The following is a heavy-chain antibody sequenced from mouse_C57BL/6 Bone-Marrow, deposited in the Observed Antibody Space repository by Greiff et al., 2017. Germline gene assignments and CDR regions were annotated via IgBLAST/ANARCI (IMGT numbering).Heavy chain of an antibody. CDR2: ISSGGSYT. CDR3: ARHRAPYFDY. D-gene: IGHD3-3*01. Sequence: EVQLQESGGDLVKPGGSLKLSCAASGFTFSSYGMSWVRPTPDKRLEWVATISSGGSYTYYPDSVKGRFTISRYNAKNTLYLQMSSLKSEDTAMYYCARHRAPYFDYWGQGTTLTVSS. CDR1: GFTFSSYG. V-gene: IGHV5-6*01. J-gene: IGHJ2*01.